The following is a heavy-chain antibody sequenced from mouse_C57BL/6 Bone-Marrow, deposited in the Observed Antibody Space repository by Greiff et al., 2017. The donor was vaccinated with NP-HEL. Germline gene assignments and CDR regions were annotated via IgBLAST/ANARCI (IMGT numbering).Heavy chain of an antibody. CDR2: IDPENGDT. D-gene: IGHD2-1*01. Sequence: VQLKESGAELVRPGASVKLSCTASGFNIKDDYMHWVKQRPEQGLEWIGWIDPENGDTEYASKFQGKATITADTSSTTAYLQLSSLTSEDTAVYYCTRDGKASFDYWGQGTTLTVSS. J-gene: IGHJ2*01. CDR3: TRDGKASFDY. CDR1: GFNIKDDY. V-gene: IGHV14-4*01.